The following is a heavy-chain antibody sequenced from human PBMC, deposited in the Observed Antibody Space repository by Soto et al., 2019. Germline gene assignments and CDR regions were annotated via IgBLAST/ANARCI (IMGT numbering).Heavy chain of an antibody. V-gene: IGHV3-30-3*01. CDR2: ISYDGSNK. Sequence: PWVSLRLSCAASGFTFSSYAMHWVRQAPGKGLEWVAVISYDGSNKYYADSVKGRFTISRDNSKNTLYLQMNSLRAEDTAVYYCASLGSGSYYIVLYYYYGMDVWGQGTTVTVSS. D-gene: IGHD3-10*02. CDR3: ASLGSGSYYIVLYYYYGMDV. J-gene: IGHJ6*02. CDR1: GFTFSSYA.